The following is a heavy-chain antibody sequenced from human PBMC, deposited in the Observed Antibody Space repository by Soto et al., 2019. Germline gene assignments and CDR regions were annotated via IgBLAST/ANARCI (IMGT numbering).Heavy chain of an antibody. V-gene: IGHV3-74*01. D-gene: IGHD3-10*01. Sequence: EVQLVESGGGLIQPGGSLRLSCAASEFTFSDYWMHWVRQAPGKGLVWVSRIKYDATTTNYADSVRGRFTISRDNAKNTVYLQMDSLRADDTAVYYCARGLKGFYGSDYWGQGTLVTVSS. J-gene: IGHJ4*02. CDR2: IKYDATTT. CDR1: EFTFSDYW. CDR3: ARGLKGFYGSDY.